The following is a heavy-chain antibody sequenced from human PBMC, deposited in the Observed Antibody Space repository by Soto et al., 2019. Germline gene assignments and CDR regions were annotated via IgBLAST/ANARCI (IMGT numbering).Heavy chain of an antibody. D-gene: IGHD3-10*01. Sequence: HVPLVQSGAKVKKPGSSVTVSCKAYGGTFSSDAIHWVRQAPGQGLEWMGGIIPLYGPAKYAQGFQGRVTITADESTTTVYMELTSLTSQDTAVYYSARVPSMVRGVIDNGFDPWGHGTLVTVSS. CDR3: ARVPSMVRGVIDNGFDP. CDR1: GGTFSSDA. CDR2: IIPLYGPA. V-gene: IGHV1-69*01. J-gene: IGHJ5*02.